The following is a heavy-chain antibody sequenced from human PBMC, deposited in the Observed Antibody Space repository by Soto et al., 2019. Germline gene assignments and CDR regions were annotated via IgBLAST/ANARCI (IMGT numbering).Heavy chain of an antibody. CDR1: GYNFNSHW. Sequence: ASVKVSCKASGYNFNSHWMHWVRQAPGQGLEWMGVINPGGDTTIYAQNFQGRVTLTWDTSTSTVYMYLYSLRFEDTAVYYCARDNHYDGDFLKGWYFDLWGRGTLVAVSS. CDR2: INPGGDTT. V-gene: IGHV1-46*02. J-gene: IGHJ2*01. D-gene: IGHD2-21*01. CDR3: ARDNHYDGDFLKGWYFDL.